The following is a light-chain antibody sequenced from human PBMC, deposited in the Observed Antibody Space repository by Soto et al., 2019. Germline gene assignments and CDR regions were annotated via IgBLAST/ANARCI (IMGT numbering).Light chain of an antibody. CDR1: QSVSSSY. CDR3: QQHGSSPIT. V-gene: IGKV3-20*01. Sequence: EIVLTQSPGTLSLSPGERATLSCRASQSVSSSYLAWYKQKPGQAPRLVIYGASNRATGIPDRFSGSGSGTDFTLTISRLEPEDFAVYYCQQHGSSPITFGQGTRLEI. CDR2: GAS. J-gene: IGKJ5*01.